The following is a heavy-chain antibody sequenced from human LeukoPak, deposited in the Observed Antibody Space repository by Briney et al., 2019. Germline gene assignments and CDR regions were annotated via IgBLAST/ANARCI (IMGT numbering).Heavy chain of an antibody. CDR1: GFTFSSYS. D-gene: IGHD6-19*01. CDR3: ARVKGSGWYGGRGNFDY. J-gene: IGHJ4*02. Sequence: GGSLRLSCAASGFTFSSYSMNWVRQAPGKGLEWVSSISSSSSYIYYADSVKGRFTISRDNAKNSLYLQMNSLRAEDTAVYYCARVKGSGWYGGRGNFDYWGQGTLVTVSS. V-gene: IGHV3-21*01. CDR2: ISSSSSYI.